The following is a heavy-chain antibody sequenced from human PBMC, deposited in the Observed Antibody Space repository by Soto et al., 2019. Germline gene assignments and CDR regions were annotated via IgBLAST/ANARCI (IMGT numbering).Heavy chain of an antibody. J-gene: IGHJ4*02. Sequence: GGSLRLSCAASGFTFRSYSMNWVRQAPGKGLEWVALISYDGSDKDYADSVKGRFTISRDNSRNTLFLQMNSLRAEDTAVYYCARDYYKYYDSSGYYRSPAYWGQGTLVTVSS. CDR2: ISYDGSDK. V-gene: IGHV3-30*03. D-gene: IGHD3-22*01. CDR3: ARDYYKYYDSSGYYRSPAY. CDR1: GFTFRSYS.